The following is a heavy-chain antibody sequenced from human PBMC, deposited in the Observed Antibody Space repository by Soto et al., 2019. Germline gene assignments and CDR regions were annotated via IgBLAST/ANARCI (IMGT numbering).Heavy chain of an antibody. J-gene: IGHJ4*02. CDR1: GGTFSSYA. D-gene: IGHD6-19*01. Sequence: ASVKVSCKASGGTFSSYAISWVRQAPGQGLEWMGGIIPIFGTANYAQKFQGRVTITADESTSTAYMELSSLRSEDTAVYYCATGIAVAAPFDYWGQGTLVTVSS. CDR3: ATGIAVAAPFDY. V-gene: IGHV1-69*13. CDR2: IIPIFGTA.